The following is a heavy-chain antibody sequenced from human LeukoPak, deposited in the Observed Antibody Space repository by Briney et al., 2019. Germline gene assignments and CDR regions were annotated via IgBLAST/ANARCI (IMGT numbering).Heavy chain of an antibody. J-gene: IGHJ4*02. CDR1: GGSISSGSCY. Sequence: SETLSLTCTVSGGSISSGSCYWSWIRQPAGKGLEWIGRVYTSGYTNYNPSLKSRVTISVDTSKNQFSLKVNSVTAADTAVYYCARSGSSSLDYWGQGTLVTVSS. D-gene: IGHD3-10*01. CDR3: ARSGSSSLDY. V-gene: IGHV4-61*02. CDR2: VYTSGYT.